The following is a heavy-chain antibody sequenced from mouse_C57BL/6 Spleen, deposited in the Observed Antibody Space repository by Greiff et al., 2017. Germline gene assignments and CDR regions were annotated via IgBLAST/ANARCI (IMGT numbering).Heavy chain of an antibody. CDR1: GYTFTDHT. Sequence: QVQLQQSDAELVQPGASVKLSCKVSGYTFTDHTIHWMKQRPEQGLEWIGYIYPRDGSTKYNEKFKGKATLTADKSSSTAYMQLNSLTSEDSAVYFCAREEENDYDVGAWLAYWGQGTLVTVSA. V-gene: IGHV1-78*01. CDR3: AREEENDYDVGAWLAY. D-gene: IGHD2-4*01. CDR2: IYPRDGST. J-gene: IGHJ3*01.